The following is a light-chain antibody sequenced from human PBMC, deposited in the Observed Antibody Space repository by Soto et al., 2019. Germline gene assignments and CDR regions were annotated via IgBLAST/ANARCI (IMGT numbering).Light chain of an antibody. CDR1: QSIATY. J-gene: IGKJ3*01. CDR3: QPSYSAPFT. V-gene: IGKV1-39*01. Sequence: DIQMTQSPSSLSASVGDRVTITCRASQSIATYLNWYQQKPGKAPKLLIYAAYSLQSGVPSRFSGGASGTDLTLTISSLQPEDFATYYCQPSYSAPFTFGPGNKVDLK. CDR2: AAY.